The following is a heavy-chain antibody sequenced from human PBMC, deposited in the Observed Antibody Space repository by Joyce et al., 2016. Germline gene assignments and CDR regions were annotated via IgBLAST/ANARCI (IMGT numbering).Heavy chain of an antibody. CDR1: GDSINRISYY. CDR3: ARHGAVEYLIDH. D-gene: IGHD2/OR15-2a*01. CDR2: VFYSESGYSGNT. Sequence: QLQESGPGLVKPSETLSLTCTVSGDSINRISYYWGWVRQPPGKGLEWSGCVFYSESGYSGNTYTNPSLESRVSISVDSSKNQFSLKLTSVTAADTAVFYCARHGAVEYLIDHWGRGIPVTVSS. V-gene: IGHV4-39*01. J-gene: IGHJ4*02.